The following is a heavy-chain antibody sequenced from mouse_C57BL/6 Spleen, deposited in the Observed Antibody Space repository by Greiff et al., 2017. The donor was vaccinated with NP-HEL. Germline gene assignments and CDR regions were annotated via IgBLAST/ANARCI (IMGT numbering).Heavy chain of an antibody. D-gene: IGHD3-2*02. V-gene: IGHV1-18*01. CDR3: ASSRQLRDAGFAY. Sequence: VQLQQSGPELVKPGASVKIPCKASGYTFTDYNMDWVKQSHGKSLEWIGDINPNNGGTIYNQKFKGKATLTVDKSSSTAYMELRSLTSEDTAVYYCASSRQLRDAGFAYWGQGTLVTVSA. CDR1: GYTFTDYN. J-gene: IGHJ3*01. CDR2: INPNNGGT.